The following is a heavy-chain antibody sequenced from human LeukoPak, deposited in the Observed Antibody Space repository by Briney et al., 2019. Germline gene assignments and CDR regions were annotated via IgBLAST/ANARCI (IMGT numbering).Heavy chain of an antibody. J-gene: IGHJ4*02. CDR2: IWFDGSDK. V-gene: IGHV3-33*01. CDR3: AGSSSSWSFDY. D-gene: IGHD6-13*01. Sequence: GGSLRLSCAASGFTFSSYGMHWVRQAPGKGLEWVAVIWFDGSDKYYADSVKGRFTISRDNSKNTLYLQMNSLRSEDTAVYYCAGSSSSWSFDYWGQGTLVTVSS. CDR1: GFTFSSYG.